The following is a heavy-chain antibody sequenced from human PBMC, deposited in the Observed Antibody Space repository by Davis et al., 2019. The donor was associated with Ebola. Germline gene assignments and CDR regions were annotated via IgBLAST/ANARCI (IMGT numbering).Heavy chain of an antibody. J-gene: IGHJ4*02. CDR3: AGDHKFMITFGGVIGIEY. CDR2: ISAYNGNT. D-gene: IGHD3-16*02. CDR1: GGTFSSYT. Sequence: AASVKVSCKASGGTFSSYTISWVRQAPGQGLEWMGWISAYNGNTNYAQKLQGRVTMTTDTSTSTAYMELRSLRSDDTAVYYCAGDHKFMITFGGVIGIEYWGQGTLVTVSS. V-gene: IGHV1-18*01.